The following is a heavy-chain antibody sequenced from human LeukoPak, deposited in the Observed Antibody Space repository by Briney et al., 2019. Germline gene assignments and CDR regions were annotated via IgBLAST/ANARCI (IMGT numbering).Heavy chain of an antibody. CDR3: ARGPPYSGSSR. CDR2: INHSGST. V-gene: IGHV4-34*01. CDR1: GGSFSGYY. D-gene: IGHD1-26*01. Sequence: SETLSLTCAVYGGSFSGYYWSWIRQPPGKGLEWIGEINHSGSTNYNPSLKSRVTLSVDTSKNQFSLKLSSVTAADTAVYYCARGPPYSGSSRWGQGTLVTVSS. J-gene: IGHJ4*02.